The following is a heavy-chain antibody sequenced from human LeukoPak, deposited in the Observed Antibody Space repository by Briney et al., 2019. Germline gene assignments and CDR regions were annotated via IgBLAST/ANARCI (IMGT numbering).Heavy chain of an antibody. CDR1: GFTFSSYD. CDR2: IGTAGDT. CDR3: ARDLAGGRYYGMDV. Sequence: GGSLRLSCAVSGFTFSSYDMHWVRQATGKGLEWVSAIGTAGDTYYPGSVKGRFTISRENAKNSLYLQMNSLRAGDTAVYYCARDLAGGRYYGMDVWGQGTTVTVSS. V-gene: IGHV3-13*01. D-gene: IGHD2-15*01. J-gene: IGHJ6*02.